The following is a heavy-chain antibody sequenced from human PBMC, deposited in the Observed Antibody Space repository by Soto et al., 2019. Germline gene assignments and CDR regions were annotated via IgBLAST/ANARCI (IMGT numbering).Heavy chain of an antibody. CDR3: SISIITRDGTDEFDI. Sequence: QVQLVQSGADVKKPGASVRVSCKASGYTFSTYYIYWVRQAPGQGHEWMGMIRPGRGGTDYAQKFKGRVTMNRETSTSTVYIGLSSLISEDTAVDYCSISIITRDGTDEFDIWGQGTVVTVSS. V-gene: IGHV1-46*03. J-gene: IGHJ3*02. CDR2: IRPGRGGT. D-gene: IGHD1-20*01. CDR1: GYTFSTYY.